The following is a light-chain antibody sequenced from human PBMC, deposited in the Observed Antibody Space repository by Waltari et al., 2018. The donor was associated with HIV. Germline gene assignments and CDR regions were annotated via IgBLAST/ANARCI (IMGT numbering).Light chain of an antibody. CDR1: LSVRSNY. J-gene: IGKJ3*01. CDR2: GAS. CDR3: QQYTNSAFT. V-gene: IGKV3-20*01. Sequence: QRATVSCRASLSVRSNYLAWYQQKPGQAPRLLIYGASTRATGIPDRFSGSGSGTDFTLTISRLEPEDFAVYYCQQYTNSAFTFGPGTKVDIK.